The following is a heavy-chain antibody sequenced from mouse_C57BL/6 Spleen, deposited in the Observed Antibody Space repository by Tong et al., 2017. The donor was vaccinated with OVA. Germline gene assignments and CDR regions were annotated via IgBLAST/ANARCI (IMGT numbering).Heavy chain of an antibody. CDR3: ARRGDLRDAMDY. CDR1: GFTFSSYG. Sequence: EVQLQESGGDLVKPGGSLKLSCAASGFTFSSYGMSWVRQTPDKRLEWVATISSGGSYTYYPDSVKGRFTISRDNAKMTLYLQMIRRKSEDTAMYYGARRGDLRDAMDYGGEGTSVTVSS. V-gene: IGHV5-6*01. CDR2: ISSGGSYT. J-gene: IGHJ4*01.